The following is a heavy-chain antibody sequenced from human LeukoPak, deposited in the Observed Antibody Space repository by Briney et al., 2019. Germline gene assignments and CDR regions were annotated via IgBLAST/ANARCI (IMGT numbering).Heavy chain of an antibody. V-gene: IGHV1-18*01. D-gene: IGHD2-15*01. J-gene: IGHJ5*02. CDR2: ISAYNGNT. CDR1: GYTFTSYG. Sequence: ASVKVSCKASGYTFTSYGISWVRQAPGQGLEWMGWISAYNGNTNYAQKLQGRVTMTRDTSISTAYMALNSLRSDDTAVYYCARDPRYCSGGSCYRLTRNNSFDPWGQGTLVTVSS. CDR3: ARDPRYCSGGSCYRLTRNNSFDP.